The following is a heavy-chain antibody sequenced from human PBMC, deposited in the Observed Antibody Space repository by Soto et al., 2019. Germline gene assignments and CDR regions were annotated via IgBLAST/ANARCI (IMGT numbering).Heavy chain of an antibody. CDR3: AQLGGYCSGGSCMNDY. CDR2: INHSGST. J-gene: IGHJ4*02. V-gene: IGHV4-34*01. Sequence: SETLSLTCAVYGGSFSGDYWSWIPQPPGKGLEWIGEINHSGSTNYNPSLKSRVTISVDTSKNQFSLKLSSVTAADTAVYYCAQLGGYCSGGSCMNDYWGQGTLVTVSS. CDR1: GGSFSGDY. D-gene: IGHD2-15*01.